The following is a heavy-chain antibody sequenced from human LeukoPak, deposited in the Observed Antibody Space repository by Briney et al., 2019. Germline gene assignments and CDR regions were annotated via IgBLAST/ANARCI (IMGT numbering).Heavy chain of an antibody. V-gene: IGHV1-8*01. Sequence: ASVKVSCKASGYSFSSHDINWVRQATGQGLEWMGWMNPKSGNTDHARKFQGRVTMSRNTSISVAYLELSSLRSEDTAVYYCARTTREIAVAGIYYYFDYWGQGTLVTVSS. D-gene: IGHD6-19*01. CDR3: ARTTREIAVAGIYYYFDY. CDR2: MNPKSGNT. J-gene: IGHJ4*02. CDR1: GYSFSSHD.